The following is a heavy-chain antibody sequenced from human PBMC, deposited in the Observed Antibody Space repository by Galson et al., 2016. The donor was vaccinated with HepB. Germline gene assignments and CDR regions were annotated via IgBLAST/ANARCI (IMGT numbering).Heavy chain of an antibody. J-gene: IGHJ4*02. Sequence: SQRLSCAASGFTFSSYAMSWVRQAPGKGLEWVSAISGSGGSTYYADSVKGRFTISRDNSKNTVYLQLSSLRVDDTAVYYCVKDGYSGSYDYWGQGTLVTVSS. CDR1: GFTFSSYA. V-gene: IGHV3-23*01. CDR2: ISGSGGST. D-gene: IGHD1-26*01. CDR3: VKDGYSGSYDY.